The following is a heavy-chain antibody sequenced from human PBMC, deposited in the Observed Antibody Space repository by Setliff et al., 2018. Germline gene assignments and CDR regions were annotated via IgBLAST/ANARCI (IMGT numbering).Heavy chain of an antibody. CDR3: TRGTFSDFWSGDYYDY. CDR1: GITFRTYS. Sequence: PGGSLRLSCAASGITFRTYSLNWVRQAPGRGLEWISFISSDSRTIYYADSVKGRFTISRDNAKNSLDLQMNSLRAEDSAMYYCTRGTFSDFWSGDYYDYWGQGTLVTVSS. D-gene: IGHD3-3*01. CDR2: ISSDSRTI. V-gene: IGHV3-48*01. J-gene: IGHJ4*02.